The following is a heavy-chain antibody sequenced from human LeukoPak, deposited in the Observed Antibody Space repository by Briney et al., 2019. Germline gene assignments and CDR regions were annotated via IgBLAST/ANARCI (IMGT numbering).Heavy chain of an antibody. CDR1: GFTFSSYS. Sequence: GGSLRLSCAASGFTFSSYSMNWVRQAPGKGLEWVSYISSSSSTIYYADSVKGRFTISRDNSKNTLHLQMNSLRAEDTAVYYCAKDRSRYDSSAYDFDYWGQGTLVTVSS. D-gene: IGHD3-22*01. J-gene: IGHJ4*02. V-gene: IGHV3-48*01. CDR3: AKDRSRYDSSAYDFDY. CDR2: ISSSSSTI.